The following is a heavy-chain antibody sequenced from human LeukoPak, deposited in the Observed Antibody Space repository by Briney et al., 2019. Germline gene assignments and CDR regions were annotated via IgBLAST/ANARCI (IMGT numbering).Heavy chain of an antibody. CDR1: GYIFSDYA. D-gene: IGHD4-17*01. V-gene: IGHV1-3*01. CDR3: ARARWTSTVTTYYLDY. Sequence: ASVKVSCKASGYIFSDYAMQWVRQAPGQGLEWMGSINAGNGKTKYSQKFQGRVTITRETSASTAYMELSGLRSEDTAVYYCARARWTSTVTTYYLDYWGQGTLVTVSS. CDR2: INAGNGKT. J-gene: IGHJ4*02.